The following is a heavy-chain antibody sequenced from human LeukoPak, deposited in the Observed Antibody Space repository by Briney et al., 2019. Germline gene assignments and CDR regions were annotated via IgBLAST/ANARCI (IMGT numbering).Heavy chain of an antibody. D-gene: IGHD4-17*01. Sequence: SETLSLTCGVSGGSISSRNWWTWVRQAPGKGLEWIGEIYHSGTTNYNPSLKSRVTLSLDKSKNQFSLKLSSVTAADTAVYYCTRHIAYGDQDDAFDIWGQGTMVTVSS. CDR3: TRHIAYGDQDDAFDI. V-gene: IGHV4-4*02. CDR1: GGSISSRNW. J-gene: IGHJ3*02. CDR2: IYHSGTT.